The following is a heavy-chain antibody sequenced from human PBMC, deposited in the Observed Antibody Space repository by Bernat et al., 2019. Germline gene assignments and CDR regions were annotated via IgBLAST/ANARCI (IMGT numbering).Heavy chain of an antibody. D-gene: IGHD3-16*01. J-gene: IGHJ3*02. CDR2: IKEDGSEK. CDR3: KRLYAGTFGI. CDR1: GFTFSDHG. V-gene: IGHV3-7*01. Sequence: EVQLVESGGGLVQPGGSLRLSCAASGFTFSDHGMHWVRQAPGKGLEWVANIKEDGSEKSYVDSVKGRFTISRDNAKNSLFLQMNSLRAEDTAVYYCKRLYAGTFGIWGQGTVVIVSS.